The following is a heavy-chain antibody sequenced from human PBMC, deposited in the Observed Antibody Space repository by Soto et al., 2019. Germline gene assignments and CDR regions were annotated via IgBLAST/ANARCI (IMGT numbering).Heavy chain of an antibody. Sequence: QVQLVQSGAEVKKPGSSVKVSCKASGGTFSIYTINWVRQAPGQGLEWMGGIKPLFGTANYAQKFQGRVTISADESTSTAHMELSRLRSDDTAVYYCARDSSSWPYWGQGTLVTVSS. J-gene: IGHJ4*02. CDR1: GGTFSIYT. CDR3: ARDSSSWPY. D-gene: IGHD6-13*01. CDR2: IKPLFGTA. V-gene: IGHV1-69*01.